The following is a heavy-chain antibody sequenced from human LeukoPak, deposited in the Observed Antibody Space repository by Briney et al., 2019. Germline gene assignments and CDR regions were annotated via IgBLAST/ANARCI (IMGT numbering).Heavy chain of an antibody. Sequence: GGSLTLSCAASGLTFINFWMSWVRQAPGKGLDWVANIHPNGGTKNYVDSVRDRFTISRDNAANSLYLQMNSLRVEDTAVYYCASTFPYCSGINCALGAQGILVTVAS. J-gene: IGHJ4*02. CDR3: ASTFPYCSGINCAL. V-gene: IGHV3-7*01. D-gene: IGHD2-15*01. CDR2: IHPNGGTK. CDR1: GLTFINFW.